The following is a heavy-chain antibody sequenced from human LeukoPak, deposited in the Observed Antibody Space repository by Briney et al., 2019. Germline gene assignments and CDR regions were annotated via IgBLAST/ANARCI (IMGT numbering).Heavy chain of an antibody. CDR2: IYYSGST. Sequence: SESLSLTCTLSCASISSYYWSWIRQPPRNGLGWLGYIYYSGSTNYKPSLKSGVTISVDTSKTQFSLKLSSVTAAGTAVYYCARCYDVCGYLYYYYYMDVWGKGTTVTVSS. CDR1: CASISSYY. CDR3: ARCYDVCGYLYYYYYMDV. D-gene: IGHD3-22*01. V-gene: IGHV4-59*01. J-gene: IGHJ6*03.